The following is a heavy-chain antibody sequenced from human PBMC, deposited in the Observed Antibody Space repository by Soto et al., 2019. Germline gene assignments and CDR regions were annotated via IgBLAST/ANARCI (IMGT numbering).Heavy chain of an antibody. D-gene: IGHD3-22*01. CDR3: ARVGTMTVPPI. J-gene: IGHJ3*02. CDR2: ISYDGSNK. CDR1: GFTFSSYA. Sequence: QVQLVESGGGVVQPGRSLRLSCAASGFTFSSYAMHWVRQAPGKGLEWVAVISYDGSNKYYADSVKGRFTISRDNSKNTLYLQMNSLRAEGTAVYYCARVGTMTVPPIWGQGTMVTVSS. V-gene: IGHV3-30-3*01.